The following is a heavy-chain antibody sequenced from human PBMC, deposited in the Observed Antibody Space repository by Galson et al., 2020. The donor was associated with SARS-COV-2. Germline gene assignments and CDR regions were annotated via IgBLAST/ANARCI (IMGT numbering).Heavy chain of an antibody. CDR2: TYPGDYDP. CDR3: ARPNDRNDGVDA. CDR1: GYSFTSYW. Sequence: GDPMQISCTGSGYSFTSYWIGWVRKMPGKGLEWLGITYPGDYDPRYSPSFQGQVTISADKTISTASLQWTRQKASDTAMYYCARPNDRNDGVDAWSQMTTVIGSS. V-gene: IGHV5-51*01. D-gene: IGHD1-1*01. J-gene: IGHJ6*02.